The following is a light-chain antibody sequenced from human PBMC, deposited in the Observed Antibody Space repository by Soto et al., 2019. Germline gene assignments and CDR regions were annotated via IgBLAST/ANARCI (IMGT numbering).Light chain of an antibody. V-gene: IGKV3-11*01. CDR1: QSVRSY. CDR3: QQYGNSPVT. CDR2: DAS. J-gene: IGKJ3*01. Sequence: EIVLTQSPATLSLSPGARATLXFXASQSVRSYLAWYQQKPGQAPRLLIYDASNRAAGIPARFSGSGSGTDFTLTISRLEPEDFAVYYCQQYGNSPVTFGPGTTVDIK.